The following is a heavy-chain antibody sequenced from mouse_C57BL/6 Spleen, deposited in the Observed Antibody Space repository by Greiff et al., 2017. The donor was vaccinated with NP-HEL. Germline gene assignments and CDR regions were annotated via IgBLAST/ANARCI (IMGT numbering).Heavy chain of an antibody. V-gene: IGHV1-80*01. CDR1: GYAFSSYW. CDR2: IYPGDGDT. Sequence: QVQLQQSGAELVKPGASVKISCKASGYAFSSYWMNWVKQRPGKGLEWIGQIYPGDGDTNYNGKFKGKATLTADKSSSTAYMQLSSLTSEDSAVYFCARPSLTTVVAFDYWGKGTTLTVSS. CDR3: ARPSLTTVVAFDY. J-gene: IGHJ2*01. D-gene: IGHD1-1*01.